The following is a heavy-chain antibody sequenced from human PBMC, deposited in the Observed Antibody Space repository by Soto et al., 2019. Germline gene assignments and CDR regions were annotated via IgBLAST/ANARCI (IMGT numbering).Heavy chain of an antibody. V-gene: IGHV3-23*01. CDR1: GFTFSSYA. CDR3: AKDRGYSGYAFDY. Sequence: EVQLLESGGGLVQPGGSLRLSCTASGFTFSSYAMSWVRQAPGKGLEWVSGISGSGGSTYYADSVKGRFTISRDNSKNTLYLQMNSLRAEDTAVYYCAKDRGYSGYAFDYWGQGTLVTVSS. J-gene: IGHJ4*02. CDR2: ISGSGGST. D-gene: IGHD5-12*01.